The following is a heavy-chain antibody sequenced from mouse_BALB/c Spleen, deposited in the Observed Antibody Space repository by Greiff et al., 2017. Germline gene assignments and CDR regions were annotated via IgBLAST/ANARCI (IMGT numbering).Heavy chain of an antibody. V-gene: IGHV3-8*02. Sequence: EVKLQESGPSLVKPSQTLSLTCSVTGYSITSCYWNWIRKFPGNKLEYMGYISYSGSTYYNPSLKSRISITRDTSKNQYYLQLNSVTTEDTATYYCASRDYGPAWFAYWGQGTLVTVSA. J-gene: IGHJ3*01. CDR2: ISYSGST. CDR1: GYSITSCY. CDR3: ASRDYGPAWFAY. D-gene: IGHD2-4*01.